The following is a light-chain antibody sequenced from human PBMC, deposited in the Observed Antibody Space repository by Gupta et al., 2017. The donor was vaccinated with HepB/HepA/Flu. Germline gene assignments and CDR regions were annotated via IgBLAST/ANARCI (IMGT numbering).Light chain of an antibody. CDR1: HNMSSW. Sequence: DIQMTQSPSSCSASVGDSLTITCRASHNMSSWLAWYQQTPEPVPKLLFHGASHLEGGVPSRFSGSGSGTDFTLTTSNLQPEYVAVYYCQQANTFPLTFGGGTKVEIK. J-gene: IGKJ4*01. V-gene: IGKV1-12*01. CDR2: GAS. CDR3: QQANTFPLT.